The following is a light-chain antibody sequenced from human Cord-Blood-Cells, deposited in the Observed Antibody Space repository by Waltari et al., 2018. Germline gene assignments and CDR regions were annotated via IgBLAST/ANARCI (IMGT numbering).Light chain of an antibody. V-gene: IGLV2-14*01. CDR3: SSYTSSSTRV. Sequence: QSALTQPASVSGSPGQSITISCTGTSSDVGGYNYVSWYQQHPGKAPKLMIYEVSNRPSGVSSRFSGSKSGNTAARTIAGLQAEDEADYYCSSYTSSSTRVFGGGTKLTVL. J-gene: IGLJ3*02. CDR2: EVS. CDR1: SSDVGGYNY.